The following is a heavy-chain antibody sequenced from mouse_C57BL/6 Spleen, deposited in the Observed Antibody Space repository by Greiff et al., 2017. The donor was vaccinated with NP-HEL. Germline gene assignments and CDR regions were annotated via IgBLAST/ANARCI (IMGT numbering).Heavy chain of an antibody. Sequence: VQLQQSGPELVKPGASVKIPCKASGYTFTDYNMDWVKQSHGKSLEWIGDINPNNGGTIYNQKFKGKATLTVDKSSSTAYMELRSLTSEDTAVYYCARGERQLRLYAMDDWGQGTSVTVSS. CDR1: GYTFTDYN. CDR3: ARGERQLRLYAMDD. J-gene: IGHJ4*01. CDR2: INPNNGGT. V-gene: IGHV1-18*01. D-gene: IGHD3-2*02.